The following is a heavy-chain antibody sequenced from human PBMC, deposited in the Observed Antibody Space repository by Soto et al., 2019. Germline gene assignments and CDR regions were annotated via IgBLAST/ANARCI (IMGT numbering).Heavy chain of an antibody. Sequence: GGSLRLSCAASGFTFSSYAMSWVRQAPGKGLEWVSAISGSGGSTYYADSVKGRFTISRDNSKNTLYLQMNSLRAEDTAVYYCAKDRNPTKSGYSLLYGMDVWGQGTTVTVSS. CDR1: GFTFSSYA. V-gene: IGHV3-23*01. J-gene: IGHJ6*02. D-gene: IGHD3-3*01. CDR3: AKDRNPTKSGYSLLYGMDV. CDR2: ISGSGGST.